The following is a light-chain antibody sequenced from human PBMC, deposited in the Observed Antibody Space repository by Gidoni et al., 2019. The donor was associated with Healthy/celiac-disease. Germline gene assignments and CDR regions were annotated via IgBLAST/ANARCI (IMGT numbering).Light chain of an antibody. CDR3: QQYNNWPTWT. CDR1: QVFSSN. J-gene: IGKJ1*01. V-gene: IGKV3-15*01. Sequence: EIVIPHSPATLSVSPGERATLSCRAIQVFSSNLAWYQQKPGQAPRLLIYGASTRATGIPARFSGSGSGTEFTLTISRLQSEDFAVYYCQQYNNWPTWTFGQGTKVEIK. CDR2: GAS.